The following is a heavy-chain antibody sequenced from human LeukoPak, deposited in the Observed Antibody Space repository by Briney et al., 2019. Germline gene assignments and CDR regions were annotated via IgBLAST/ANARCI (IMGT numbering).Heavy chain of an antibody. D-gene: IGHD6-13*01. CDR3: AKESIAAAQADNWFDP. V-gene: IGHV3-23*01. CDR1: GFTFSSYA. CDR2: ISGSGGST. J-gene: IGHJ5*02. Sequence: GGSLRLSCAASGFTFSSYAMSWVRQAPGKGLEWVSAISGSGGSTYYADSVNGRFTISRDNSKNTLYLQMNSLRAEDTAVYYCAKESIAAAQADNWFDPWGQGTLVTVSS.